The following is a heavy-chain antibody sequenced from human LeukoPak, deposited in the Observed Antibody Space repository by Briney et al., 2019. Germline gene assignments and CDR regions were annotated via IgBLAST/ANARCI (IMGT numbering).Heavy chain of an antibody. V-gene: IGHV3-21*01. CDR1: GFTFSSYS. CDR2: ISSSSSYI. CDR3: AREHEYDGGSCDY. Sequence: GGSLRLSCAASGFTFSSYSMNWVRQAPGKGLEWVSSISSSSSYIYYADSVKGRFTISRDNAKNSLYLQMNSLRAEDTAVYYCAREHEYDGGSCDYWGQGTLVTVSS. J-gene: IGHJ4*02. D-gene: IGHD4-23*01.